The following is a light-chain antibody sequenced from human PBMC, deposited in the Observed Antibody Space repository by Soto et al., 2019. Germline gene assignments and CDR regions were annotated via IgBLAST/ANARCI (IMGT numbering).Light chain of an antibody. Sequence: QSVLTQPASVSGSPGQSITISCTGTSSDVGSYYYVYWYQLHPGKAPKLMIYEVSNRPSGVSDRFSGSKSGNTATLTISGLQAEDEADYYCCSFTSSSTLVFGTGTKVTVL. J-gene: IGLJ1*01. V-gene: IGLV2-14*01. CDR3: CSFTSSSTLV. CDR1: SSDVGSYYY. CDR2: EVS.